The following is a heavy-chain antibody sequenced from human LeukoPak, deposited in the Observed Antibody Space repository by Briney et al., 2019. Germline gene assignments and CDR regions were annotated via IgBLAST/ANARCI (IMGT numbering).Heavy chain of an antibody. CDR1: GYTFTSYG. CDR3: ARGPTTVTTTDFDY. CDR2: ISAYNGNT. D-gene: IGHD4-17*01. J-gene: IGHJ4*02. Sequence: GASVKVSCKASGYTFTSYGISWVRQAPGQGLEWMGWISAYNGNTNYAQKLQGRVTMTTDTSTSTAYMELRSLRSDDTAAYYCARGPTTVTTTDFDYWGQGTLVTVSS. V-gene: IGHV1-18*01.